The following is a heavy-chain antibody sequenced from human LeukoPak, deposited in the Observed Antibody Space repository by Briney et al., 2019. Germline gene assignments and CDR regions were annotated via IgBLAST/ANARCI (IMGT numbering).Heavy chain of an antibody. CDR3: ARERALSITMVRGAKDY. D-gene: IGHD3-10*01. CDR2: INPNSGGT. V-gene: IGHV1-2*02. CDR1: GYTFTGYY. J-gene: IGHJ4*02. Sequence: ASVKVSCKASGYTFTGYYMHWVRQAPGQGLEWMGWINPNSGGTNYAQEFQGRVTMTRDTSISTAYMELSRLRSDDTAVYYCARERALSITMVRGAKDYWGQGTLVTVSS.